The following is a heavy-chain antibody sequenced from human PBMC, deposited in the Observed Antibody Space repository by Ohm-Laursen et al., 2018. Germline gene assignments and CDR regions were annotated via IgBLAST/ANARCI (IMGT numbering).Heavy chain of an antibody. D-gene: IGHD6-19*01. CDR2: ISYDGSNK. Sequence: SLRLSFAASGFTFSSYGMHWVRQAPGKGLEWVAVISYDGSNKYYADSVKGRFTISRDNSKNTLYLQMNSLRAEDTAVYYCAKDQYMAGTRYFDYWGQGTLVTVSS. V-gene: IGHV3-30*18. CDR1: GFTFSSYG. CDR3: AKDQYMAGTRYFDY. J-gene: IGHJ4*02.